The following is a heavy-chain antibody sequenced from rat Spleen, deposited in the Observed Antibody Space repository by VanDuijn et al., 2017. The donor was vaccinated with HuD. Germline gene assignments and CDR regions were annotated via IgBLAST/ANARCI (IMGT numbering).Heavy chain of an antibody. J-gene: IGHJ2*01. D-gene: IGHD1-2*01. Sequence: VQLLESGPGLVKPSQSLSLTCSVTAYSIISSYRWNWIRKFPGNKLEWMGYINSAGSTNYNPSLKSRISITRDTSKNHFFLQVNSVTTEDTATYYCASLYSSYSLYYFDYWGQGVMVTVSS. CDR3: ASLYSSYSLYYFDY. CDR2: INSAGST. CDR1: AYSIISSYR. V-gene: IGHV3-3*01.